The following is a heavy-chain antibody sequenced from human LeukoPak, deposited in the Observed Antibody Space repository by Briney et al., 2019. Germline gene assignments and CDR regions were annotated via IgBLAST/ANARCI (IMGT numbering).Heavy chain of an antibody. CDR3: ARGAYDLVNY. Sequence: SESLSLTGTVSGGSIISYYWSWFGQPPGKGLEWIGYIYYSGSTNYNPPLKSRVTISVDTSKNQFSLKLSSVTAADTAVYYCARGAYDLVNYWGQGTLVTVSS. CDR2: IYYSGST. D-gene: IGHD3-3*01. J-gene: IGHJ4*02. V-gene: IGHV4-59*01. CDR1: GGSIISYY.